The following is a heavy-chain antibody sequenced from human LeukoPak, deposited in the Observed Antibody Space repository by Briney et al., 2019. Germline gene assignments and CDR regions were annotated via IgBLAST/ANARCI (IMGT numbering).Heavy chain of an antibody. CDR3: TTDRHSGSYFERDAFDI. J-gene: IGHJ3*02. CDR1: GFTFSSYA. Sequence: GGSLRLSCAASGFTFSSYAMNWVRQAPGKGLEWVGRIKSKTDGGTTDYAAPVKGRFTISRDDSKNTLYLQMNSLKTEDTAVYYCTTDRHSGSYFERDAFDIWGQGTMVTVSS. D-gene: IGHD1-26*01. V-gene: IGHV3-15*07. CDR2: IKSKTDGGTT.